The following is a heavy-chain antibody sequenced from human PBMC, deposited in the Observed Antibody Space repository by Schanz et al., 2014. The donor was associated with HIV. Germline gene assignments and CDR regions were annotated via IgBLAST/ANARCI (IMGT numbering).Heavy chain of an antibody. J-gene: IGHJ4*02. V-gene: IGHV1-18*04. Sequence: QVQLVQSGAEMKKPGASVKVSCKTSGYTFTGYFMHWVRQAPGQGLEWMGWISGYIGNTNYAQNLQGRVTMTADTFTSTAYMELRSLTSDDTAVYYCARGYCSGGTCYSGDYWGQGTLVTVSS. CDR3: ARGYCSGGTCYSGDY. D-gene: IGHD2-15*01. CDR1: GYTFTGYF. CDR2: ISGYIGNT.